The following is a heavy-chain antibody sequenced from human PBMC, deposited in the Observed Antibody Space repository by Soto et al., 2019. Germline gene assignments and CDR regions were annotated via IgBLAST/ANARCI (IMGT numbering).Heavy chain of an antibody. CDR2: IYYSGST. J-gene: IGHJ6*02. CDR1: XGXXXXXXXX. CDR3: EREGLWGDCYYGMDV. Sequence: PSETLSLACTVXXGXXXXXXXXWGWIRQPPGKGLEWIGSIYYSGSTYYNPSIKSRVTISVDASKNQFSLKLSSVTAAYTAVYYCEREGLWGDCYYGMDVWGQGTTVTVSS. V-gene: IGHV4-39*02. D-gene: IGHD3-16*01.